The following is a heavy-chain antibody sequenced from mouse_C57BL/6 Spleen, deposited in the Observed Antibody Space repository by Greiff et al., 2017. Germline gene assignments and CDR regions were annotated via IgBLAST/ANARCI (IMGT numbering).Heavy chain of an antibody. CDR2: IDPNSGGT. V-gene: IGHV1-72*01. CDR1: GSTFTSYW. D-gene: IGHD2-4*01. Sequence: QVQLQQPGAELVKPGASVKLSCKASGSTFTSYWMHWVKQRPGRGVEWIGRIDPNSGGTNYNEKFKSKATLTVDQPSSTAYMQLSSLTSEYSAVYYCARGEDDYDDYAMDYWGQGTSVTVSS. CDR3: ARGEDDYDDYAMDY. J-gene: IGHJ4*01.